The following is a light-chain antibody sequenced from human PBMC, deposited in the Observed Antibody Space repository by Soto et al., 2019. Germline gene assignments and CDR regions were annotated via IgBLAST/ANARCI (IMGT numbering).Light chain of an antibody. CDR2: EVT. J-gene: IGLJ2*01. CDR1: SSDVGGYNY. CDR3: SSYTIYSTLLL. V-gene: IGLV2-14*01. Sequence: QSVLTQPPSASGSPGQSVAISCTGTSSDVGGYNYVSWYQQHPGKAPKLIIYEVTNRPSGVSDRFSGSKSGNTASLTISGLQAEDEADYYCSSYTIYSTLLLFGGGTKLTVL.